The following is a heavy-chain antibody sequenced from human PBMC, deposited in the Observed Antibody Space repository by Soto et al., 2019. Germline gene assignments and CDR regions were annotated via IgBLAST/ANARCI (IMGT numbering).Heavy chain of an antibody. D-gene: IGHD6-19*01. CDR3: AKGSSSGWRYYFDY. CDR2: ISGSGGST. V-gene: IGHV3-23*01. J-gene: IGHJ4*02. CDR1: GITFSSSA. Sequence: EGSVRLPCAASGITFSSSAMSWVRQAPGKGLEWVSSISGSGGSTYYADSVKGRFTISRDNSKNTLYLQMNSLRAEDTAVYYCAKGSSSGWRYYFDYWGQGTLVTVSS.